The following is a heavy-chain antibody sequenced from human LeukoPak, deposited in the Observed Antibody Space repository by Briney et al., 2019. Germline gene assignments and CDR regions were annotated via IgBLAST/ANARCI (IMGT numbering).Heavy chain of an antibody. Sequence: SVKVSCKASGGTFSSYAISWVRQAPGQGLEWMGRIIPILGIANYAQKFQGRVTITADKSTSTAYMELSSLRSEDTAVYYCAGDLEPIVATILGSYYGMDVWGQGTTVTVSS. CDR2: IIPILGIA. CDR3: AGDLEPIVATILGSYYGMDV. V-gene: IGHV1-69*04. J-gene: IGHJ6*02. D-gene: IGHD5-12*01. CDR1: GGTFSSYA.